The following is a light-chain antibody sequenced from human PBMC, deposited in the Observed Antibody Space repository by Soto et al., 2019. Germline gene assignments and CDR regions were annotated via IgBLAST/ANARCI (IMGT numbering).Light chain of an antibody. J-gene: IGKJ5*01. CDR1: QTISSW. CDR3: HSRA. V-gene: IGKV1-5*01. Sequence: VLMTQSPSTVSASVGDTVAITCRASQTISSWVAWYQQKPWRAPKLLIYDASTLESGVPSRSSGSGSETEFTLTISRLQPDDFATYFCHSRAFGQGTRLEIK. CDR2: DAS.